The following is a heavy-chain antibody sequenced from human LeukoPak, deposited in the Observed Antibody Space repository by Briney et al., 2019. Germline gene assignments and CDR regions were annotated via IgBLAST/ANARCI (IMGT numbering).Heavy chain of an antibody. Sequence: ASVKVSCKASGYTFTGYYMHWVRQAPGQGLEWMGWINPNSGGTNYAQKFQGRVTVTRDTSISTAYMELSRLRSDDTAVYYCARSRDSSGWYIFFDYWGQGTLVTVSS. V-gene: IGHV1-2*02. CDR2: INPNSGGT. CDR3: ARSRDSSGWYIFFDY. J-gene: IGHJ4*02. CDR1: GYTFTGYY. D-gene: IGHD6-19*01.